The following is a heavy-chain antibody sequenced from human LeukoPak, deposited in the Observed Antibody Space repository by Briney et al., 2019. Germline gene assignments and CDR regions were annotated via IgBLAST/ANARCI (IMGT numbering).Heavy chain of an antibody. Sequence: GGSLRLSCAASGFTFSSYEMNWVRQAPGKGLEWASYISSSGSTIHSADSVKGRFTISRDNAKNSLYLQMNSLRAEDTAVYYCARGGSSWCNWFDPWGQGTLVTVSS. CDR3: ARGGSSWCNWFDP. V-gene: IGHV3-48*03. J-gene: IGHJ5*02. CDR2: ISSSGSTI. CDR1: GFTFSSYE. D-gene: IGHD6-13*01.